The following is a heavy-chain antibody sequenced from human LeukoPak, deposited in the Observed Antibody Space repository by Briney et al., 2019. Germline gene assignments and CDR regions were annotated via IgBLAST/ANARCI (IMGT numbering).Heavy chain of an antibody. J-gene: IGHJ4*02. D-gene: IGHD6-19*01. CDR2: IRFDGSEE. Sequence: GGSLRLSCVGSGFTFSSFGMHWVRQAPGKGLEWVTFIRFDGSEEFYADSVKGRFTISRDNAKNTVYLQMNSLRVEDTAVYYCAKDSSGWYFDYWGQGTLVTVSS. CDR3: AKDSSGWYFDY. CDR1: GFTFSSFG. V-gene: IGHV3-30*02.